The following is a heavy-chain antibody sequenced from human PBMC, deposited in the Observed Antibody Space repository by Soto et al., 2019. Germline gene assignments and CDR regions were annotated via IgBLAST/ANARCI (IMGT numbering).Heavy chain of an antibody. Sequence: GASVKVSCKASGGTFSSYAISWVRQAPGQGLEWMGGIIPIFGTANYAQKFQGRVTITADESTSTAYMELSSLRSEDTAVYYCARAPYYDFWSGYRGPYYYYGMDVWGQGTTVTVSS. D-gene: IGHD3-3*01. CDR2: IIPIFGTA. V-gene: IGHV1-69*13. J-gene: IGHJ6*02. CDR3: ARAPYYDFWSGYRGPYYYYGMDV. CDR1: GGTFSSYA.